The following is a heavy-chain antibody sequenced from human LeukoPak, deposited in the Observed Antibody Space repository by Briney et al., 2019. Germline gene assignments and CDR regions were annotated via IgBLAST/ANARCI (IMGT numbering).Heavy chain of an antibody. CDR3: AKDLDGYNWRENSFDY. V-gene: IGHV3-15*05. CDR1: GFTFSNAW. J-gene: IGHJ4*02. CDR2: IKSKTDGGTT. D-gene: IGHD5-24*01. Sequence: GGSLRLSCAASGFTFSNAWMSWVRQAPGKGLEWVGRIKSKTDGGTTDYAAPVKGRFIISRDDSKNTLYLQMNSLRAEDTALYYCAKDLDGYNWRENSFDYWGQGTLVTVSS.